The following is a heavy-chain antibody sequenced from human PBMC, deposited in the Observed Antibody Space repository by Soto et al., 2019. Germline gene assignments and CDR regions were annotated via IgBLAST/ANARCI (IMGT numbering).Heavy chain of an antibody. CDR2: VSPKTGET. CDR3: SSRPRWRRGAQGCGVDV. CDR1: GYPFTGYY. J-gene: IGHJ6*04. V-gene: IGHV1-2*02. D-gene: IGHD3-10*01. Sequence: QVQLVQSGSEVKKPGASVTVSCKASGYPFTGYYIHWVRQAPGQGPEWMGWVSPKTGETNYVQKLQGRGTMTLETTTSTDYLDLTRRRSDDTDVYECSSRPRWRRGAQGCGVDVWGDGSTVTVSP.